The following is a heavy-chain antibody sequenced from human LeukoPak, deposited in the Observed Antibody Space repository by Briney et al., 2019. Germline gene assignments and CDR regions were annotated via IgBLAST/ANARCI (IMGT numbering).Heavy chain of an antibody. CDR1: GGSISSYY. CDR3: ARQGGGFWYFDL. CDR2: IYYSGST. Sequence: SETLSLTCTVSGGSISSYYWSWIRQPPGKGLEWIGYIYYSGSTNYNPFLKSRVTISVDTSKNQFSLKLSSVTAADTAVYYCARQGGGFWYFDLWGRGTLVTVSS. J-gene: IGHJ2*01. V-gene: IGHV4-59*08. D-gene: IGHD6-25*01.